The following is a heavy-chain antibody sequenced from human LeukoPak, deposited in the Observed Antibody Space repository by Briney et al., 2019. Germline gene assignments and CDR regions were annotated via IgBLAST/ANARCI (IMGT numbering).Heavy chain of an antibody. V-gene: IGHV4-34*01. J-gene: IGHJ6*02. CDR3: ARDPGCSSTSCYYYYYGMDV. CDR1: GGSFSGYY. Sequence: SETLSLTCAVYGGSFSGYYWSWIRQPPGKGLEWIGEINHSGSANYNPSLKSRVTISVDTSKNQFSLKLSSVTAADTAVYYCARDPGCSSTSCYYYYYGMDVWGQGTTVTVSS. CDR2: INHSGSA. D-gene: IGHD2-2*01.